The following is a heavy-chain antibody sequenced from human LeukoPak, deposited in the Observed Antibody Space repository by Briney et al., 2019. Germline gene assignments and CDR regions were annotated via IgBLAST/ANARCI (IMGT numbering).Heavy chain of an antibody. Sequence: SVKVSCKASGGTFSSYAISWVRQAPGQGLEWMGGIIPIFGTANYAQKFQGRVTITTGESTSTAYMELSSLRSEDTAVYYCASGSGYSYGGLDYWGQGTLVTVSS. CDR1: GGTFSSYA. V-gene: IGHV1-69*05. CDR3: ASGSGYSYGGLDY. J-gene: IGHJ4*02. D-gene: IGHD5-18*01. CDR2: IIPIFGTA.